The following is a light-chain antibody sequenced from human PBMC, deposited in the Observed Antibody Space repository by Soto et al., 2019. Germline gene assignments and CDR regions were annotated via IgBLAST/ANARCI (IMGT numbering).Light chain of an antibody. Sequence: QSALTQPPSASGTPGQRVTISCSGSSSNIGSNYVYWYQQLPGTAPKLLIYRNNQRPSGVPDRFSGSKSGTSASLAISGLRSEDEADYYCAAWDDSLSVPFGTGTKGTVL. CDR3: AAWDDSLSVP. J-gene: IGLJ1*01. CDR1: SSNIGSNY. CDR2: RNN. V-gene: IGLV1-47*01.